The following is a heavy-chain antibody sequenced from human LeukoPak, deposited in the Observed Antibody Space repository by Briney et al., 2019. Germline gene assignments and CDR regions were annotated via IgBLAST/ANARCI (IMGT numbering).Heavy chain of an antibody. V-gene: IGHV3-7*01. CDR3: ARDPGETGWFDP. J-gene: IGHJ5*02. Sequence: GGSLRLSCAASGFTFSSYAMSWVRQAPGKGLEWVANIKQDGSEKYYVDSVKGRFTISRDNAKNSLYLQMNSLRAEDTAVYYCARDPGETGWFDPWGQGTLVTVSS. CDR2: IKQDGSEK. D-gene: IGHD3-16*01. CDR1: GFTFSSYA.